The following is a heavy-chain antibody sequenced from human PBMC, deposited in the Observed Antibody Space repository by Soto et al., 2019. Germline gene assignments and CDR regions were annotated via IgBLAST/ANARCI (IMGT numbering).Heavy chain of an antibody. D-gene: IGHD1-26*01. CDR1: GFTLINSA. J-gene: IGHJ3*02. V-gene: IGHV1-58*01. Sequence: SVKVSCKTSGFTLINSAVQWVRQARGQRLEWIGWIIVDSDNTNYAQKFQERVTITRDMSTSTAYMELSSLRSEDTAVYYCAAREGGYMDAFDIWGQGTMVTVSS. CDR3: AAREGGYMDAFDI. CDR2: IIVDSDNT.